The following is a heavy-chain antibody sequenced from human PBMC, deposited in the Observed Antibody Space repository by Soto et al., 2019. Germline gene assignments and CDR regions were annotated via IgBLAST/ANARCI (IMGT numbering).Heavy chain of an antibody. CDR1: GFSLTTTGVG. Sequence: SGPTLVNPTQTLTLTCTLSGFSLTTTGVGVGWVRQPPGKALEWLALINWNDDKRYSPSLKSRLTITKDASQNQVVLTMTNMDPVDTATYYCAHRRRPDCNSPNCYNWFYPWGQGILVTVSS. J-gene: IGHJ5*02. CDR3: AHRRRPDCNSPNCYNWFYP. D-gene: IGHD2-2*01. CDR2: INWNDDK. V-gene: IGHV2-5*01.